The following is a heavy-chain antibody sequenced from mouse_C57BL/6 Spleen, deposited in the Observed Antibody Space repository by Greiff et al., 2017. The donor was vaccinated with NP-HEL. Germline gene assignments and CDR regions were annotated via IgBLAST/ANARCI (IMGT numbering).Heavy chain of an antibody. CDR1: GFNIKDYY. D-gene: IGHD1-1*01. V-gene: IGHV14-2*01. CDR2: IDPEDGET. CDR3: ASYYGSSYFDY. Sequence: VQLQQSGAELVKPGASVKLSCTASGFNIKDYYMHWVKQRTEQGLEWIGRIDPEDGETKYAPKFQGQATITADTSSNTAYLQLISRTSEDTAVYYCASYYGSSYFDYWGQGTTLTVSS. J-gene: IGHJ2*01.